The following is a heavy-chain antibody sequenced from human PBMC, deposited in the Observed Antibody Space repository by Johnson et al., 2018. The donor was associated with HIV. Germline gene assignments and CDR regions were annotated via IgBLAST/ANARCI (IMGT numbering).Heavy chain of an antibody. J-gene: IGHJ3*02. Sequence: VQLVESGGGLVQPGGSLRLSCAASGFTSSSYWLSWVRPAPGTEPDWGANIKQDGGETYYVASVKVRFTISRDNAKNSLYRQMNSLRAEDTAVYYCARGVGGRTADAFEIWGQGTMVTVSS. D-gene: IGHD3-16*01. CDR2: IKQDGGET. CDR3: ARGVGGRTADAFEI. V-gene: IGHV3-7*05. CDR1: GFTSSSYW.